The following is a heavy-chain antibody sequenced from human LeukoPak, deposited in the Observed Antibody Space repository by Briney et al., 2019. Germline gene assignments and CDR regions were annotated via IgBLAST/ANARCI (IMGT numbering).Heavy chain of an antibody. CDR3: AKVRGVVATITYFDY. Sequence: PGGSLRLSCAASGFTFSSYGMSWVRQAPGKGLEWVSAISGSGGSTYYADSVKGRFTISRDNSKNTLYLQMNSLRAEDTAVYYCAKVRGVVATITYFDYWGQGTLVTVSS. D-gene: IGHD5-24*01. CDR2: ISGSGGST. V-gene: IGHV3-23*01. J-gene: IGHJ4*02. CDR1: GFTFSSYG.